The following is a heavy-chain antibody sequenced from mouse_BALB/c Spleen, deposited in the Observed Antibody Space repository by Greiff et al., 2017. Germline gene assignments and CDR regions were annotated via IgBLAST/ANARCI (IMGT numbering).Heavy chain of an antibody. V-gene: IGHV2-2-2*01. D-gene: IGHD2-2*01. J-gene: IGHJ4*01. CDR3: VRNEGYGCDCALDD. CDR1: GFSLTSYG. Sequence: QVQLMESGPGLVQPSQSLSITCTVSGFSLTSYGVNWVRQSPGKGLEWLGVIWSGGSTDYNAAFISRLSISKDNSKSQVFFKMNSLQTDDTAIYYCVRNEGYGCDCALDDWGQGTTVTVSS. CDR2: IWSGGST.